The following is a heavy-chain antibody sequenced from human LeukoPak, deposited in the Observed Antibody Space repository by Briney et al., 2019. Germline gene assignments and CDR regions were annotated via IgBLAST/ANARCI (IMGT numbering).Heavy chain of an antibody. CDR3: ARGRFGELLYSYYYYYMDV. Sequence: SETLSLTCAVYGGSFSGYYWSWIRQPPGRGLEWIGEINHSGSTNYNPSLKSRVTISVDTSKNQFSLKLSSVTAADTAVYYCARGRFGELLYSYYYYYMDVWGKGTTVTISS. J-gene: IGHJ6*03. D-gene: IGHD3-10*01. V-gene: IGHV4-34*01. CDR1: GGSFSGYY. CDR2: INHSGST.